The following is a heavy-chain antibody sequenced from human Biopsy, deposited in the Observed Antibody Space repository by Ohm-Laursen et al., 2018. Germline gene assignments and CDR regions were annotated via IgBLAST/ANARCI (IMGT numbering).Heavy chain of an antibody. CDR2: IYGRGST. D-gene: IGHD6-19*01. CDR1: GDSVSSGNFY. J-gene: IGHJ4*02. Sequence: SHTLSLTCAFSGDSVSSGNFYWTWIRQPPAQGLVYIRYIYGRGSTANYNPSLVSRVAMSLNMHKNQFSLKLSSVTAVDTAIYYCARGMRSSGWPYFDSWGQGTLVTVSS. V-gene: IGHV4-61*01. CDR3: ARGMRSSGWPYFDS.